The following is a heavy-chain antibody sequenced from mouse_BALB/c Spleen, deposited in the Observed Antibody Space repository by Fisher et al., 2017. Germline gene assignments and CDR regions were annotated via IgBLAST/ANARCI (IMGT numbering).Heavy chain of an antibody. D-gene: IGHD2-3*01. CDR3: AREEDDGYYVGYFDV. V-gene: IGHV1-9*01. J-gene: IGHJ1*01. Sequence: KFKGKATFTADTSSNTAYMQLSSLTSEDSAVYFCAREEDDGYYVGYFDVWGAGTTVTVSS.